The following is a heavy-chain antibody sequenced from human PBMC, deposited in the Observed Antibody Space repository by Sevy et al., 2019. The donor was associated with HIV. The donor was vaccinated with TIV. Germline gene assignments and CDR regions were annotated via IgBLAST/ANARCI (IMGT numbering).Heavy chain of an antibody. CDR2: ISYDGSNK. CDR3: AREERWLQPLQH. CDR1: GFTFSSYA. D-gene: IGHD5-12*01. Sequence: GGSLRLSCAASGFTFSSYAMHWVRQAPGKGLEWVADISYDGSNKYYADSVKGRFTISRDNSKNTLYLQMNSLRAEDTAVYYCAREERWLQPLQHWGQGTLVTVSS. V-gene: IGHV3-30-3*01. J-gene: IGHJ1*01.